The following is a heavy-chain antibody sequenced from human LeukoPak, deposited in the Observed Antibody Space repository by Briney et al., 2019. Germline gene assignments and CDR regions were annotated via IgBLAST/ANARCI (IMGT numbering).Heavy chain of an antibody. CDR3: ARGGSSGYHYNAFDI. Sequence: GGSLRLSCAASGFTFSGYEMNWVRQAPGKGLEWVSYISISGTNMFYADSVKGRFTVSRYNSRTSLSLQMSSLRAEDTAAYYCARGGSSGYHYNAFDIWGLGTMVTVSS. D-gene: IGHD3-22*01. J-gene: IGHJ3*02. CDR1: GFTFSGYE. V-gene: IGHV3-48*03. CDR2: ISISGTNM.